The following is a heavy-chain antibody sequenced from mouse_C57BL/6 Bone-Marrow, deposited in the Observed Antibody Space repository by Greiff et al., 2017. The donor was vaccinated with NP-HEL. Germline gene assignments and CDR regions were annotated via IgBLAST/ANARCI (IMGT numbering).Heavy chain of an antibody. CDR1: GYTFTSYG. CDR2: IYPRSGNT. CDR3: ARYSNYVAY. J-gene: IGHJ3*01. V-gene: IGHV1-81*01. D-gene: IGHD2-5*01. Sequence: VQLQQSGAELARPGASVKLSCKASGYTFTSYGISWVKQRTGQGLEWIGAIYPRSGNTYYNEKFKGKATLTADKSSSTAYMELRSLTSEDAAVYFGARYSNYVAYWGQGTLVTVSA.